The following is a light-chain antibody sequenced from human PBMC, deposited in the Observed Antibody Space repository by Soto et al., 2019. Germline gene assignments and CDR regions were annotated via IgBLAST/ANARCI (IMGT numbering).Light chain of an antibody. CDR1: QSVGSY. J-gene: IGKJ1*01. Sequence: EIVLTQSPATLSLSPGERATLSCRASQSVGSYLAWYQQKPGQAPRLLIYDASNRATGIPARFSGSGSGTDFTLTISSLEPEDFAVYYCQQRSNRRTFGQGTKVDIK. V-gene: IGKV3-11*01. CDR2: DAS. CDR3: QQRSNRRT.